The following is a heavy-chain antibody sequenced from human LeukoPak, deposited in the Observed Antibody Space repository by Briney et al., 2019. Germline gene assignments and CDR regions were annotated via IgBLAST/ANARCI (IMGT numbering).Heavy chain of an antibody. V-gene: IGHV1-2*02. Sequence: ASVKVSCKASGYTLTDYYLHWVRQAPGQGLKWMGCINPNSGATHYAQSFQARVTMTRDTSIASSYMELTGLESDDTAVYYCARGRRILGGPENAGDFFYFWGQGSLVTVSS. D-gene: IGHD3-16*01. CDR3: ARGRRILGGPENAGDFFYF. J-gene: IGHJ4*01. CDR1: GYTLTDYY. CDR2: INPNSGAT.